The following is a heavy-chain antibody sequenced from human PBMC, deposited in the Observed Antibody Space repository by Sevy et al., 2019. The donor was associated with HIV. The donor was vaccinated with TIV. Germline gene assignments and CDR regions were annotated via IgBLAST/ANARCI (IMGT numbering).Heavy chain of an antibody. D-gene: IGHD3-9*01. CDR2: ISAYNGQT. J-gene: IGHJ4*02. V-gene: IGHV1-18*01. CDR3: ARDPRMTGVSERSYFDY. Sequence: ASVKVSCKASGYTFTDYGISWVRQAPGQGLEYMGWISAYNGQTHYTQKLQGRVTMTTDTSTKTAFMELRGLRSDDTAVYYCARDPRMTGVSERSYFDYWGQGTLVTVSS. CDR1: GYTFTDYG.